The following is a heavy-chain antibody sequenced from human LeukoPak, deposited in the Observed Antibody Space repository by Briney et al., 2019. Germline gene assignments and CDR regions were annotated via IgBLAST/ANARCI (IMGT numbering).Heavy chain of an antibody. D-gene: IGHD3-22*01. CDR2: ITGSGTII. CDR3: ARSLYYDSSGYDWFDP. Sequence: GGSLRLSCAASGFTFNDYYMSWIRQAPGKGLEWVSYITGSGTIINYADSVKGRFTISRGSAKNSLYLQMNSLRAEDTAVYYCARSLYYDSSGYDWFDPWGQGTLVTVSS. V-gene: IGHV3-11*01. CDR1: GFTFNDYY. J-gene: IGHJ5*02.